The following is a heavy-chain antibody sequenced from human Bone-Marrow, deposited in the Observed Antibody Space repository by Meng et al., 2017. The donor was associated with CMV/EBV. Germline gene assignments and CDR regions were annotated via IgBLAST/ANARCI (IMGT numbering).Heavy chain of an antibody. CDR1: GGTFSSYA. V-gene: IGHV1-69*05. Sequence: SVKVSCKASGGTFSSYAISWVRQAPGQGLEWMGGIIPIFGTANYAQKFQGRVTITTDESTSTAYMELSSLRSEDTAVYYCARGDSSGYYYDEFDYWGQGTLVTVSS. CDR2: IIPIFGTA. CDR3: ARGDSSGYYYDEFDY. D-gene: IGHD3-22*01. J-gene: IGHJ4*02.